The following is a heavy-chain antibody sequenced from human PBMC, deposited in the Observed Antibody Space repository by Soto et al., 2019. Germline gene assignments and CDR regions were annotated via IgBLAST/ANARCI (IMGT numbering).Heavy chain of an antibody. J-gene: IGHJ4*02. Sequence: QVQLQESGPGLVKPSQTLSLTCTVSGGSISSGGYYWSWIRQHPGQGLEWIGYIYYSGSTYYNPSLKSRVTIAVDTSKNQFSLKLSSVTAADTAVYYCARDLYEENSSSWIFDYWGQGTLVTVSS. V-gene: IGHV4-31*03. CDR3: ARDLYEENSSSWIFDY. CDR2: IYYSGST. CDR1: GGSISSGGYY. D-gene: IGHD6-6*01.